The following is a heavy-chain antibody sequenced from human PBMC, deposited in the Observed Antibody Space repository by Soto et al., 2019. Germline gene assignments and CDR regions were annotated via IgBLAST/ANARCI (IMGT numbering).Heavy chain of an antibody. V-gene: IGHV1-46*01. Sequence: ASVKVSCKASGYTFTSYYMHWVRQAPGQGLEWMGIINPSGGSTSYAQKFQGRVTMTRDTSTSTVYMELSSLRSEDTAVYYCARSTWKYQLAVGWFDPWGQGTLVTVSS. D-gene: IGHD2-2*01. J-gene: IGHJ5*02. CDR2: INPSGGST. CDR1: GYTFTSYY. CDR3: ARSTWKYQLAVGWFDP.